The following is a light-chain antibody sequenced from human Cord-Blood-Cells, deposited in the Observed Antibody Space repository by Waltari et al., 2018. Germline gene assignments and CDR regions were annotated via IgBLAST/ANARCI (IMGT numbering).Light chain of an antibody. J-gene: IGLJ2*01. Sequence: QSALPQPASASGSPGQSLTISCAGTSSDVGGFNYVCWYQQHPGKAPKLMIYDVSNRPSGVSNRFSGSKSGNTASLTISGLQAEDEADYYCSSYTSSSTVVFGGGTKLTVL. CDR1: SSDVGGFNY. CDR2: DVS. V-gene: IGLV2-14*01. CDR3: SSYTSSSTVV.